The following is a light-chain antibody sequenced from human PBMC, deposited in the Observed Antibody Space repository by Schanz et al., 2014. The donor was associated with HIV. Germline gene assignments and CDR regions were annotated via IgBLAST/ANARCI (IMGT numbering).Light chain of an antibody. J-gene: IGKJ2*01. Sequence: DIQMTQSPSTLSASVGDRVTITCRASQSVDSWLAWYQQKPGKAPKLLIYKASGLQSGVPSRFRGSGSGTEFTLTISSLQPDDLATYYCQQYDSYPYTFGQGTKLEIK. CDR1: QSVDSW. V-gene: IGKV1-5*03. CDR2: KAS. CDR3: QQYDSYPYT.